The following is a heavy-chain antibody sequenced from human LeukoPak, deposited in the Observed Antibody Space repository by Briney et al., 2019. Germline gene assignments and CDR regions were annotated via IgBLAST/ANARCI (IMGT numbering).Heavy chain of an antibody. J-gene: IGHJ4*02. V-gene: IGHV1-69*05. CDR2: TIPIFGTA. D-gene: IGHD6-6*01. CDR1: GGTFSSYA. Sequence: SVKVSCKASGGTFSSYAISWARQAPGQGLEWMGGTIPIFGTANYAQKFQGRVTITTDESTSTAYMELSSLRSEDTAVYYCASSFYRIAAPAAHFDYWGQGTLVTVSS. CDR3: ASSFYRIAAPAAHFDY.